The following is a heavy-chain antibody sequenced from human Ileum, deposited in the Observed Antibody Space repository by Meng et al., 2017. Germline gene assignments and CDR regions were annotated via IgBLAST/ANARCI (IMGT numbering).Heavy chain of an antibody. D-gene: IGHD3-22*01. CDR1: GGSFSRDNYY. J-gene: IGHJ4*02. Sequence: QVQLQESGPGRVKPSQTLSLTCSGSGGSFSRDNYYWTWIRQTPGKGLEWIGLTYYNGSPFYNPSLRSRVTISVDTSKNQFSLKLSSVTAADTAVYYCARDRDSSGYYPYWGQGTLVTVSS. V-gene: IGHV4-30-4*01. CDR2: TYYNGSP. CDR3: ARDRDSSGYYPY.